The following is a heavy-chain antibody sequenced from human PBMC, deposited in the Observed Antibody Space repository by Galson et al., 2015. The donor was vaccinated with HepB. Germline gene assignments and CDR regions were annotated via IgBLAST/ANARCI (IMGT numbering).Heavy chain of an antibody. J-gene: IGHJ4*02. CDR3: ARDRDYRFDX. Sequence: QSGAEVKKPGASVXXXXXAXXXXXTXXXIXXXRQTPXXXLEWLGXISXXXXXXXXEKKNQGRITLTRDTSTSTAYLELRSLRSDDTAVXXCARDRDYRFDXXGQGTLVTVSS. CDR1: XXXXTXXX. CDR2: ISXXXXXX. V-gene: IGHV1-18*01. D-gene: IGHD4/OR15-4a*01.